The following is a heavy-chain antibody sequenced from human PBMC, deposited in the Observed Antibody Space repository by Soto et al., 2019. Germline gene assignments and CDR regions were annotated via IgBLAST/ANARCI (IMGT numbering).Heavy chain of an antibody. CDR3: ARDPPGIAAAGGG. CDR1: GITVSNNY. J-gene: IGHJ6*02. Sequence: EVQLVESGRGLVQPGGSLRLSCAASGITVSNNYMSWVRQAPGKGLECVSLIYSNGDTRYADSVKGRFTISRDNSKNTVYLQMNSLRAEDTAVYYCARDPPGIAAAGGGWGQGTTVTVSS. V-gene: IGHV3-66*01. CDR2: IYSNGDT. D-gene: IGHD6-13*01.